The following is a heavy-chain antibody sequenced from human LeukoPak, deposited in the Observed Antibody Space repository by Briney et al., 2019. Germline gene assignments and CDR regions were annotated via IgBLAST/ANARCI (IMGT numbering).Heavy chain of an antibody. CDR1: GFTFTSYW. J-gene: IGHJ4*02. CDR3: AKDLRRWELLGRGPLDY. V-gene: IGHV3-7*03. D-gene: IGHD1-26*01. CDR2: IKRDGSEK. Sequence: TGGSLRLSCAASGFTFTSYWMSWVRQAPGKGLEWVANIKRDGSEKFYVDSVKGRFTISRDNAKNSLYLQMNSLRAEDTALYYCAKDLRRWELLGRGPLDYWGQGTLVTVSS.